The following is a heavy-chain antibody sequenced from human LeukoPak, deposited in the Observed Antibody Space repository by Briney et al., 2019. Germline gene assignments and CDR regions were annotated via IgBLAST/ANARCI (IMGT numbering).Heavy chain of an antibody. CDR3: ARERGSSWYGDYYYYYMDV. CDR2: IYTSGST. J-gene: IGHJ6*03. D-gene: IGHD6-13*01. V-gene: IGHV4-61*02. CDR1: GGSISSGSYY. Sequence: SQTLSLTCTVSGGSISSGSYYWSWIRQPAGKGLEWIGRIYTSGSTNYNPSLKSRVTISVDTSKNQFSLKLSSVTAADTAVYYCARERGSSWYGDYYYYYMDVWGKGTTVTVSS.